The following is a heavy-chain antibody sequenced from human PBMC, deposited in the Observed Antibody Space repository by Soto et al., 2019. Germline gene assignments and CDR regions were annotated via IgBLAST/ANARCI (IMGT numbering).Heavy chain of an antibody. D-gene: IGHD4-17*01. Sequence: PSETLSLTCAVSGGSIISGGYSWIWIRQPPGKGLEWIGYIYHSGSTYYNPSLKSRVTISVDRSKNQFSLKLSSVTAADTAVYYCARELGDYPVDWGQGTLVTLTS. CDR2: IYHSGST. CDR3: ARELGDYPVD. V-gene: IGHV4-30-2*01. J-gene: IGHJ4*02. CDR1: GGSIISGGYS.